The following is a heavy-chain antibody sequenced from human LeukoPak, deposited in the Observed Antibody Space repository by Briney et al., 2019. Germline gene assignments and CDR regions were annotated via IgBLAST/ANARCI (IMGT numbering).Heavy chain of an antibody. V-gene: IGHV3-23*01. D-gene: IGHD5-12*01. J-gene: IGHJ4*02. CDR3: AKGAYDYIEIGYFDP. CDR1: GFTSTDYA. Sequence: GGSLRLSCAASGFTSTDYAMNWVRQAPGKGLEWVSVLIGSSGSTDYADSVKGRFTISRDNSKNTLFLQMNSLRAEDTAIYYCAKGAYDYIEIGYFDPWGQGTLVTVSS. CDR2: LIGSSGST.